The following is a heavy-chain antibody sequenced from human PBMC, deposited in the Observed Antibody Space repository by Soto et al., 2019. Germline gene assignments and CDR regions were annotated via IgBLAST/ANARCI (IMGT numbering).Heavy chain of an antibody. J-gene: IGHJ6*02. CDR3: AEGYSSGWHYYYYGMDV. Sequence: GXSVKVSCKASGGTFSSYAISWVRQAPVQGLEWMGGIIPIFGTANYAQKFQGRVTITADESTSTAYMELSSLRSEDTAVYYCAEGYSSGWHYYYYGMDVWGQGTTVTVYS. CDR2: IIPIFGTA. CDR1: GGTFSSYA. V-gene: IGHV1-69*13. D-gene: IGHD6-19*01.